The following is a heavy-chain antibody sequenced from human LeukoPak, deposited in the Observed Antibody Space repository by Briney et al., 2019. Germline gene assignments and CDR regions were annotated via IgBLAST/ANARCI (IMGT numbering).Heavy chain of an antibody. Sequence: SETLSLTCTVSGGSISSYYWSWIRQPPGRGLEWIGYIYYSGSINYNPSLKSRVTISVDTSKNQFSLKLSSVTAADTAVYYCARVEEYCSAGSCYLGWFDPWGQGTLVTVSS. CDR2: IYYSGSI. D-gene: IGHD2-15*01. V-gene: IGHV4-59*01. CDR3: ARVEEYCSAGSCYLGWFDP. CDR1: GGSISSYY. J-gene: IGHJ5*02.